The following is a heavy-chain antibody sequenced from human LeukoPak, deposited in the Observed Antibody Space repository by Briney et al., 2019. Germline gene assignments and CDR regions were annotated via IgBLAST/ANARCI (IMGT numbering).Heavy chain of an antibody. CDR3: ASENDAFDI. J-gene: IGHJ3*02. V-gene: IGHV3-30*04. Sequence: GGSLRLSCAASGLTSSIYPMHWVRQAPGKGLEWVAVIAYDGSYKYYADSVKGRFTISRDNSKSTLYLLMNSLRAEDTAVYYCASENDAFDIWGPGTVVTVSS. CDR1: GLTSSIYP. CDR2: IAYDGSYK.